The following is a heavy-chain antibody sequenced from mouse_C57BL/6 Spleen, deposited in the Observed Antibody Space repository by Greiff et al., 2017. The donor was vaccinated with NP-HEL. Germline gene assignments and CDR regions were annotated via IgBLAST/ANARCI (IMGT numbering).Heavy chain of an antibody. V-gene: IGHV5-9-1*02. J-gene: IGHJ4*01. Sequence: EVQVVESGEGLVKPGGSLKLSCAASGFTFSSYAMSWVRQTPEKRLEWVAYISSGGDYIYYADTVKGRFTISRDNARNTLYLQMSSLKSEDTAMYYCTRDPAQATGYAMDYWGQGTSVTVSS. CDR3: TRDPAQATGYAMDY. CDR2: ISSGGDYI. D-gene: IGHD3-2*02. CDR1: GFTFSSYA.